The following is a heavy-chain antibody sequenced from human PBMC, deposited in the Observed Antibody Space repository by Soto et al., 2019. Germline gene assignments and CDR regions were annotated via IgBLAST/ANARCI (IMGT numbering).Heavy chain of an antibody. CDR2: IYYSGST. J-gene: IGHJ5*02. V-gene: IGHV4-31*02. CDR1: GSISSGGYY. CDR3: ARVGYSGSYMSGNWFDP. Sequence: GSISSGGYYWSWIRQHPGKGLEWIGYIYYSGSTYYNPSLKSRVTISVDTSKNQFSLKLSSVTAADTAVYYCARVGYSGSYMSGNWFDPWGQGTLVTVSS. D-gene: IGHD1-26*01.